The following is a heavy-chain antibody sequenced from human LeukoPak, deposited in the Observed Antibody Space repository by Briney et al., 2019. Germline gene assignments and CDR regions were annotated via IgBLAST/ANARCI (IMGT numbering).Heavy chain of an antibody. CDR1: GGSISTYY. J-gene: IGHJ4*02. CDR3: ARAAAAAGGRYFDN. CDR2: IYTNENT. V-gene: IGHV4-4*07. D-gene: IGHD6-13*01. Sequence: SETLSLTCTVSGGSISTYYWSWIRQPAGKGLKWIGRIYTNENTNYNPSLRSRVTMSVDTSKNQFSLKLNSVTAADTAVYYCARAAAAAGGRYFDNWGQGTLVAVSS.